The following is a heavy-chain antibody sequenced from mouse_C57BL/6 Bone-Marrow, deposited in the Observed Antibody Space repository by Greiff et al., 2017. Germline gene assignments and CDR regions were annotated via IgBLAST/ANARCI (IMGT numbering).Heavy chain of an antibody. V-gene: IGHV5-6*02. CDR2: ISSGGSYT. J-gene: IGHJ2*01. D-gene: IGHD1-3*01. Sequence: DVMLVESGGDLVKPGGSLKLSCAASGFTFSSYGMSWVRQTPDKRLEWVATISSGGSYTYYPDSVKGRFTISRDNAKNTLYLQMSSLKSEDTAVYYCARLKGYFDYWGQGTTLTVSS. CDR1: GFTFSSYG. CDR3: ARLKGYFDY.